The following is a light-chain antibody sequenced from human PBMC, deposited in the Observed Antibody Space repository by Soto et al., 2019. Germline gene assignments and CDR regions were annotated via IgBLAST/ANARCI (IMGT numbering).Light chain of an antibody. CDR1: QSVSSN. J-gene: IGKJ1*01. Sequence: EIVMTQSPATLSVSPGERATLSCRASQSVSSNLAWNQQKPGQAPRLLIYGASTRATGIPARFSGSGSGIEFTLTISSLQSEDFAVYYCQQYNNWPPTFGQGTKVEIK. CDR2: GAS. CDR3: QQYNNWPPT. V-gene: IGKV3-15*01.